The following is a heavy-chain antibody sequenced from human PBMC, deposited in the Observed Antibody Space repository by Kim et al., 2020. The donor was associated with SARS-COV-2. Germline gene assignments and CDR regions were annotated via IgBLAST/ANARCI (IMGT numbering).Heavy chain of an antibody. D-gene: IGHD4-17*01. CDR3: SREGQTTVNIGDYYYFGMDV. CDR2: ISAYNGNT. V-gene: IGHV1-18*01. J-gene: IGHJ6*02. Sequence: ASVKVSCKASGYTFTSYGISWVRQAPGQGLEWMGWISAYNGNTNYAQKLQGRVTMTTDTSTSTAYMELRSLRSDDTAVYYCSREGQTTVNIGDYYYFGMDVWGPGTTVTFSS. CDR1: GYTFTSYG.